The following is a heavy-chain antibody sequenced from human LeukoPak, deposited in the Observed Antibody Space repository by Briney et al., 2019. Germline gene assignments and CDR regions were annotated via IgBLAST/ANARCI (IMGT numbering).Heavy chain of an antibody. Sequence: GGSLRLSCAASGLTFSSYAMHWVRQAPGKGLEWVAVISYDGSNKYYADSVKGRFTISRDNSKNTLYLQMNSLRAEDTAVYYCARSNYYGSGSYYNSDYWGQGTLVTVSS. CDR3: ARSNYYGSGSYYNSDY. J-gene: IGHJ4*02. V-gene: IGHV3-30*04. CDR2: ISYDGSNK. CDR1: GLTFSSYA. D-gene: IGHD3-10*01.